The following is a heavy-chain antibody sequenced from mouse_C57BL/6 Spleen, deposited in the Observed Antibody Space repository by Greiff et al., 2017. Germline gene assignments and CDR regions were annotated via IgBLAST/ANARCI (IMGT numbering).Heavy chain of an antibody. D-gene: IGHD2-2*01. J-gene: IGHJ2*01. CDR1: GYTFTSYW. CDR2: IYPSDSDT. CDR3: ARGIYYGYYCDY. Sequence: QVQLQQSGAELVRPGSSVKLSCKASGYTFTSYWMHWVKQRPIQGLEWIGNIYPSDSDTYYNVKFKDKATFTGDKSSSTAYMQLSSLTSGDSAVYYWARGIYYGYYCDYWGQGTTLTVSS. V-gene: IGHV1-52*01.